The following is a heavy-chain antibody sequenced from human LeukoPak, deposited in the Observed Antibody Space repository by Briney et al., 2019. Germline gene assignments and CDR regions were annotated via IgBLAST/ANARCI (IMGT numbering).Heavy chain of an antibody. J-gene: IGHJ6*02. CDR3: AKDRGPKARSCMDV. CDR2: INPSGDST. CDR1: GYTFSTYY. V-gene: IGHV1-46*01. D-gene: IGHD3-10*01. Sequence: ASVTVSCTASGYTFSTYYVHWVRQAPGQGLEWMGIINPSGDSTAYLQKFQDRATMTRDTSTNTVYMELSSLRSDDTAVYYCAKDRGPKARSCMDVWGQGTTVTVSS.